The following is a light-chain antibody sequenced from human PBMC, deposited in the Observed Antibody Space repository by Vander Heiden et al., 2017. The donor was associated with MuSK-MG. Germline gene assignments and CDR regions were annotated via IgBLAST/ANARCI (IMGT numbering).Light chain of an antibody. CDR3: QQSSNWPYPYT. CDR2: DAS. Sequence: LVLKQSSATLSLLPGERAPLSRRASQSVSSYLAWYQLKPGQAPRLLSYDASNRATGIPARFSGSGSGTDFTLTIRRLAPEDFAVYYCQQSSNWPYPYTFGQGTKLEIK. CDR1: QSVSSY. J-gene: IGKJ2*01. V-gene: IGKV3-11*01.